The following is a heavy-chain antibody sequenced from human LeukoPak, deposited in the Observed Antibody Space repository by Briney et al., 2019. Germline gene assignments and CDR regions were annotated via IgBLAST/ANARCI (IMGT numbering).Heavy chain of an antibody. J-gene: IGHJ4*02. V-gene: IGHV1-2*06. Sequence: ASVKVSCKASGYTFTGYYMHWVRQAPGQGLEWMGRINPNSGGTNYAQKFQGRVTMTRDTSISTAYMELGRLRSGDTAVYYCARVRSRGRYFDWLLGDYWGQGTLVTVSS. CDR1: GYTFTGYY. D-gene: IGHD3-9*01. CDR3: ARVRSRGRYFDWLLGDY. CDR2: INPNSGGT.